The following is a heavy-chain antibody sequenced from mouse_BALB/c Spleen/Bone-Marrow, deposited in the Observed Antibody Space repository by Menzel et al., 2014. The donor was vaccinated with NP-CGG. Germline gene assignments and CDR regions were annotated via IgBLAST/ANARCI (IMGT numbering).Heavy chain of an antibody. CDR1: GFAFSSYD. Sequence: EVKLQESGGGLVKPGGSLKLSCAVSGFAFSSYDMSWVRQTPEKRLEWAAYISSGGGSTYYSDTVKGRFTISRDNAKNTLYLEMSSLKSEDTAMYYCARHMIRGFAYWGQGTLVTVSA. J-gene: IGHJ3*01. D-gene: IGHD2-4*01. CDR3: ARHMIRGFAY. V-gene: IGHV5-12-1*01. CDR2: ISSGGGST.